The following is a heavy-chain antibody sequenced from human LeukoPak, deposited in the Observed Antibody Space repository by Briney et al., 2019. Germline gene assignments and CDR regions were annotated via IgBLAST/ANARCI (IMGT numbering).Heavy chain of an antibody. D-gene: IGHD4-23*01. CDR2: INAFGSAT. CDR3: AKVPHYGGNSPYFDS. V-gene: IGHV3-23*01. Sequence: PGGSLRLSCAASGFSFDNDAMSWVRQAPGKGLEWVSDINAFGSATYYADSVKGRFTISRDNSNNILYLQMNSLRAEDTALYYCAKVPHYGGNSPYFDSWGQGTLVTVSS. J-gene: IGHJ4*02. CDR1: GFSFDNDA.